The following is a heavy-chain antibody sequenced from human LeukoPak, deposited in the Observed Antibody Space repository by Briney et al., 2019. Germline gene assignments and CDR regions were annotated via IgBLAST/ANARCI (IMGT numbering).Heavy chain of an antibody. J-gene: IGHJ4*02. D-gene: IGHD3-22*01. CDR2: ISYDGSNK. CDR1: GFTFSSYA. Sequence: GGSLRLPCAASGFTFSSYAMHWVRQAPGKGLEWVAVISYDGSNKYYADSVKGRFTISRDNSKNTLYLQMNSLRAEDTAVYYCARSYDSSGYYLAVYFDYWGQGTLVTVSS. CDR3: ARSYDSSGYYLAVYFDY. V-gene: IGHV3-30-3*01.